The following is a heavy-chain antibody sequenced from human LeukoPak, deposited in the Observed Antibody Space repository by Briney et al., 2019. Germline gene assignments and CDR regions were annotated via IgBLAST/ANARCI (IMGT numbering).Heavy chain of an antibody. D-gene: IGHD6-19*01. CDR1: GFTFSSYA. Sequence: GRSLRLSCAASGFTFSSYAMHWVRQAPGKGLEWVAVISYDGSNKYYADSVKGRFTISRDNAKSSLYLQMNSLRAEDTAVYYCARDWLGPFDYWGQGTLVTVSS. CDR3: ARDWLGPFDY. CDR2: ISYDGSNK. J-gene: IGHJ4*02. V-gene: IGHV3-30-3*01.